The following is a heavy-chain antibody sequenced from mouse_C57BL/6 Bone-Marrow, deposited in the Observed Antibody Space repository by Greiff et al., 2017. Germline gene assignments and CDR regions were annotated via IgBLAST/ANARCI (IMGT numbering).Heavy chain of an antibody. D-gene: IGHD2-3*01. Sequence: EVQRVESGAELVRPGASVKLSCTASGFNIKDDYMHWVKQRPEQGLEWIGWIDPENGDTECASKFQGKATITADTSSNTAYLQLSSLTSEDTAVYYCTTPFSFYDGYHYAMDYWGQGTSVTVSS. CDR3: TTPFSFYDGYHYAMDY. J-gene: IGHJ4*01. CDR1: GFNIKDDY. CDR2: IDPENGDT. V-gene: IGHV14-4*01.